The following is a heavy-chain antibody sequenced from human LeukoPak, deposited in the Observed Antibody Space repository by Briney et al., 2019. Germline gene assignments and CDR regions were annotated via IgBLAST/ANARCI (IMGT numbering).Heavy chain of an antibody. CDR1: GGSFSGYY. J-gene: IGHJ5*02. CDR3: ARVSFGALDSSGWYVGANWFHP. CDR2: INHSGST. D-gene: IGHD6-19*01. V-gene: IGHV4-34*01. Sequence: SETLSLTCAVYGGSFSGYYWSWIRQPPGKGLEWIGEINHSGSTNYNPSLKSRVTISVDTSKNQFSLKLSSVTAADTAVYYCARVSFGALDSSGWYVGANWFHPWGQGTLVTVSS.